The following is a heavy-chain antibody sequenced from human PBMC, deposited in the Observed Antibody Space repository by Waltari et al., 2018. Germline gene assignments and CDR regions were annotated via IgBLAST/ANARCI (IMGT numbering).Heavy chain of an antibody. D-gene: IGHD6-13*01. Sequence: EEQLVESGGGSVQPGGSLKLACAASGLTISTNYMNWVRQAPGKGLEWVAVMYVGGATQYADSVKDRFIISRDNSKNTLYLQMHSLKVDDTAVYYCVRDIPRDDSSCDVWGQGTTVIVSS. CDR3: VRDIPRDDSSCDV. V-gene: IGHV3-66*01. CDR2: MYVGGAT. J-gene: IGHJ6*02. CDR1: GLTISTNY.